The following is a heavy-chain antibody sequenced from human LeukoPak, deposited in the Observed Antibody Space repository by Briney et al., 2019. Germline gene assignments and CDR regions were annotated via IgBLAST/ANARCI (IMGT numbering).Heavy chain of an antibody. CDR2: IYPGDSDT. J-gene: IGHJ3*02. D-gene: IGHD3-10*01. Sequence: GESLKISCKGSGYSFTSYWIGWVRQMPGKGLEWMGIIYPGDSDTRYSPSFQGQVTISADKSISTAYLQWSSLKASDTAMYYCARPPIYGSGGAFNSGGAFDIWGQGTMVTVSS. V-gene: IGHV5-51*01. CDR1: GYSFTSYW. CDR3: ARPPIYGSGGAFNSGGAFDI.